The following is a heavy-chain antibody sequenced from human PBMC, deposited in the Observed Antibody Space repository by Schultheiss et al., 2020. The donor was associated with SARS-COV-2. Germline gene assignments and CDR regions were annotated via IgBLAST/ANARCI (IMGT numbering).Heavy chain of an antibody. V-gene: IGHV4-4*07. J-gene: IGHJ4*02. CDR3: ARGKEQQLVGILLDY. D-gene: IGHD6-13*01. CDR2: IYTSGST. CDR1: GGSISSYY. Sequence: SETLSLTCTVSGGSISSYYWSWIRQPAGKGLEWIGRIYTSGSTNYNPSLKSRVTISVDTSKNQFSLKLSSVTAADTAVYYCARGKEQQLVGILLDYWGQGTLVTVSS.